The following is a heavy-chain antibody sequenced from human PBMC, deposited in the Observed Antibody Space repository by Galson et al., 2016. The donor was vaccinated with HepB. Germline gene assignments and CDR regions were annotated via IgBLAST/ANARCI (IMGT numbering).Heavy chain of an antibody. V-gene: IGHV3-23*01. CDR2: TSSDGDNK. CDR3: TNDVGLVMFGL. D-gene: IGHD2/OR15-2a*01. CDR1: GFSFSDYA. Sequence: SLRLSCAVSGFSFSDYAMSWVRQGPGKRLEWVSTTSSDGDNKHYLDSVKGRLTVSRDNSKNTLDLQMNSLRAEDTAVYYCTNDVGLVMFGLWGRGTLVTVSS. J-gene: IGHJ4*02.